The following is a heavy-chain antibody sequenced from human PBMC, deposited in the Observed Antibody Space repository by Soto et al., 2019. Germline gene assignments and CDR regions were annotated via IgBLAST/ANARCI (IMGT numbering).Heavy chain of an antibody. CDR2: VYYNGFT. D-gene: IGHD3-3*01. CDR3: ARMGDFWSGPGELDP. Sequence: SETLSLTCTVSGGSISSSTYYWAWNRQSPGKGLEWIGSVYYNGFTYYNPSLKSRVTISVDTSKNQFSLKLTSVTAAGTAVYYCARMGDFWSGPGELDPWGQGTLVTVSS. V-gene: IGHV4-39*01. J-gene: IGHJ5*02. CDR1: GGSISSSTYY.